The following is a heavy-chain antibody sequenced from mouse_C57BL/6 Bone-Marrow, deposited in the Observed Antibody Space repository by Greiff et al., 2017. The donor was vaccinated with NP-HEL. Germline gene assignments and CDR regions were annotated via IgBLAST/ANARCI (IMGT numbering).Heavy chain of an antibody. CDR1: GFSFNTYA. Sequence: EVKLMESGGGLVQPKGSLKLSCAASGFSFNTYAMNWVRQAPGKGLEWVARIRSKSNNYATYYADSVKDRFTISRDDSESMLYLQMNNLKTEDTAMYYCVRHAPITTVVASYYAMDYWGQGTSVTVSS. J-gene: IGHJ4*01. CDR3: VRHAPITTVVASYYAMDY. D-gene: IGHD1-1*01. V-gene: IGHV10-1*01. CDR2: IRSKSNNYAT.